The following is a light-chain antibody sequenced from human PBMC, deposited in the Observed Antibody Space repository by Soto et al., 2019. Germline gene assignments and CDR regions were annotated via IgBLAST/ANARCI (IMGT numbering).Light chain of an antibody. CDR3: LQFNSFPRT. V-gene: IGKV1-17*01. Sequence: EIQMTQYPSSLSASLGARVTISCRASQGIRNDLGWYQKEPGKAPKRLINGASSLQSGVPSRFSASRYGTNFTLIISSLQPEEFNTYYCLQFNSFPRTFDHGTNVEVK. CDR2: GAS. CDR1: QGIRND. J-gene: IGKJ1*01.